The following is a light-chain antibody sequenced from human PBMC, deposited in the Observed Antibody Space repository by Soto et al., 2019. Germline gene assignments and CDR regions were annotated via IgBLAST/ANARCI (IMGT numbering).Light chain of an antibody. CDR3: GSWDSSLSAYV. CDR1: SSNIGGNS. J-gene: IGLJ1*01. V-gene: IGLV1-51*01. CDR2: DDN. Sequence: QSVMTQPPSVSAAPGQKVTISCYGSSSNIGGNSVSWYQQLPGTAPKLLIYDDNKRPSGIPDRFSGSKSGTSATLGITGFQTWDEADYYCGSWDSSLSAYVFGTGTKLTVL.